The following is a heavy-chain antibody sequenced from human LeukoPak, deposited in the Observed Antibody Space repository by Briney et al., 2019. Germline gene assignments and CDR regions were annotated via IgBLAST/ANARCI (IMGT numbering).Heavy chain of an antibody. Sequence: SETLSLTCTVSGGSISSYYWSWIRQPPGKGLEWIGYIYYSGSTNYNPSLKSRVTISVDTSKNQFSLKLSSVTASDTAVYYCASAVSDSSGYYYVGYWGQGTLVTVSS. J-gene: IGHJ4*02. V-gene: IGHV4-59*01. CDR1: GGSISSYY. CDR2: IYYSGST. CDR3: ASAVSDSSGYYYVGY. D-gene: IGHD3-22*01.